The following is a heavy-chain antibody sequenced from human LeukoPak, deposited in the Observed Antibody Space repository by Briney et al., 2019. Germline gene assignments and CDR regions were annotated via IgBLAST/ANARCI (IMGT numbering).Heavy chain of an antibody. CDR2: INHSGST. D-gene: IGHD2-21*01. Sequence: SETLSLTCAVYGGSFSGYYWSWIRQPPGKGLEWIGEINHSGSTNYNPSLKSRVTISVDTSKNQFSLKLSSVTAADTAVYYCARHRYSPFDYWGQGTLLTVSS. J-gene: IGHJ4*02. CDR3: ARHRYSPFDY. V-gene: IGHV4-34*01. CDR1: GGSFSGYY.